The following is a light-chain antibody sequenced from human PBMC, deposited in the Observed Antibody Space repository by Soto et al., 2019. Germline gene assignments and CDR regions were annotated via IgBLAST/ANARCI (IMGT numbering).Light chain of an antibody. V-gene: IGLV2-11*01. CDR3: CSYAGGYTNV. CDR2: DVS. Sequence: QSVLTQPRSVSGSPGQSVTISCSGTSNEFACYNYVSWYQQHPGKAPKLMICDVSKRPSGVPDRFSGSKSGKTASLTISGFQAGDEADYYCCSYAGGYTNVFGTGPKVTVL. CDR1: SNEFACYNY. J-gene: IGLJ1*01.